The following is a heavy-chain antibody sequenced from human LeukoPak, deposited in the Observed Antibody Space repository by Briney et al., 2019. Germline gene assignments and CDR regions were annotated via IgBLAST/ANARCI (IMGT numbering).Heavy chain of an antibody. D-gene: IGHD5/OR15-5a*01. V-gene: IGHV4-39*01. CDR1: GGSISSSSYY. J-gene: IGHJ4*02. Sequence: SETLSLTCTVSGGSISSSSYYWGWIRQPPGKGLEWIGSIYYSGSTYYNPSLKSRVTISVDTSKNRFSLKLSSVTAADTAVYYCARHFRSVSMGPENDYWGQGTLVTVSS. CDR3: ARHFRSVSMGPENDY. CDR2: IYYSGST.